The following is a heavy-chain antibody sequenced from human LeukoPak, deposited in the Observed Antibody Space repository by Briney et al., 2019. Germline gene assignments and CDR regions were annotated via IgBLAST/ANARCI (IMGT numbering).Heavy chain of an antibody. V-gene: IGHV3-23*01. CDR2: ISGSGGST. CDR3: AKKPTCYDSSGGGFDY. D-gene: IGHD3-22*01. J-gene: IGHJ4*02. CDR1: GFTFSSYA. Sequence: GGSLRLSCAASGFTFSSYAMSWVRQAPGKGLEWVSAISGSGGSTYYADSVKGRFTISRDNSKNTLYLQMNSLRAEDTAVYYCAKKPTCYDSSGGGFDYWGQGTLVTVSS.